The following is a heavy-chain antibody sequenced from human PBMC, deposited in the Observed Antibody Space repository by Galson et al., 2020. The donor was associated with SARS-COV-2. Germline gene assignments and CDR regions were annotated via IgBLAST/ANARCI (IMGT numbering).Heavy chain of an antibody. D-gene: IGHD6-19*01. CDR2: INPNSGGT. CDR1: GYTFTGYY. V-gene: IGHV1-2*02. J-gene: IGHJ6*02. CDR3: AREWRRAVAGTGRGPYGMDV. Sequence: PRWPVKVSCKASGYTFTGYYMHWVRQAPGQGLEWMGWINPNSGGTNYAQKFQGRVTMTRDTSISTAYMELSRLRSDDTAVYYCAREWRRAVAGTGRGPYGMDVWGQGTTVTVSS.